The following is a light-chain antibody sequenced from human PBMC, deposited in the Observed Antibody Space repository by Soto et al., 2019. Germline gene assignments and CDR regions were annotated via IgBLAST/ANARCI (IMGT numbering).Light chain of an antibody. CDR2: DVT. CDR3: SSYTSSSTRV. V-gene: IGLV2-14*01. Sequence: QSVLTQPASVSGSPGHSIAISCTGTSSDVGDYNSVSWYQQHPGKAPKLMIYDVTNRPSGVSNRFSGPKSGNTASLTISGLQAEDEADYYCSSYTSSSTRVFGTGTKVTV. CDR1: SSDVGDYNS. J-gene: IGLJ1*01.